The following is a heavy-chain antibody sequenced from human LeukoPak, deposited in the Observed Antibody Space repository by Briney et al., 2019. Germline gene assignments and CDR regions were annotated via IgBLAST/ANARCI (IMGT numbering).Heavy chain of an antibody. J-gene: IGHJ4*02. Sequence: GGSLRLSCAASGFTFSSYGMHWVRQAPGKGLEWVAVIWYDGSNKYYADSVKGRFTISRDNSKNTLYLQMNSLRVEDTGIYYCAKAGIGADGAGFLCEYWGQGTLVTVSS. CDR1: GFTFSSYG. D-gene: IGHD1-1*01. V-gene: IGHV3-33*06. CDR3: AKAGIGADGAGFLCEY. CDR2: IWYDGSNK.